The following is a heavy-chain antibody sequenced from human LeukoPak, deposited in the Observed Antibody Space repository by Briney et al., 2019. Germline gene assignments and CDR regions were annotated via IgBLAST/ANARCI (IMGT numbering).Heavy chain of an antibody. Sequence: GASVKVSCKASGYTFTSYAMHWVRQAPGQRLEWMGWINVGNGNTKYSHKFQGRVTITRDTSASTAYMELSSLRSEDTAVYYCARGYIAAAFYYGMDVWGKGTTVTVSS. V-gene: IGHV1-3*01. CDR3: ARGYIAAAFYYGMDV. J-gene: IGHJ6*04. CDR2: INVGNGNT. CDR1: GYTFTSYA. D-gene: IGHD6-13*01.